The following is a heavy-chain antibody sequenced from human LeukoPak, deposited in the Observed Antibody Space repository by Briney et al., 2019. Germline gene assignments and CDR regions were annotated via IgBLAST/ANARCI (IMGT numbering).Heavy chain of an antibody. D-gene: IGHD6-19*01. V-gene: IGHV3-23*01. J-gene: IGHJ4*02. Sequence: GGSLRLSCAASGFTFSSYGMTWVRQAPGKGLEWVSGISGSGVTTHYADSVKGRFTISRDNSKNTLYLRMNSLRAEDTAVYYCAKDRRYSSDWGQGTLVTVSS. CDR3: AKDRRYSSD. CDR2: ISGSGVTT. CDR1: GFTFSSYG.